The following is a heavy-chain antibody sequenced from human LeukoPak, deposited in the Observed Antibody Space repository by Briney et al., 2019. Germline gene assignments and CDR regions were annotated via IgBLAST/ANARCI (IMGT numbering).Heavy chain of an antibody. D-gene: IGHD3-10*01. CDR1: GGSISSYY. CDR2: IYTSGST. V-gene: IGHV4-4*07. J-gene: IGHJ4*02. Sequence: PSETLSLTCTVSGGSISSYYWSWIRQPAGKGLEWIWRIYTSGSTNYNPSLKSRVTMSVDTSKNQFSLKLSSVTAADTAVYYCARRTMVRGVLYYFDYWGQGTLVTVSS. CDR3: ARRTMVRGVLYYFDY.